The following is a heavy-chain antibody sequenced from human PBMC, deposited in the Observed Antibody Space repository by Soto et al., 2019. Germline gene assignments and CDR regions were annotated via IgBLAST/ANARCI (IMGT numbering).Heavy chain of an antibody. CDR1: GFIFSNYG. J-gene: IGHJ4*02. Sequence: QVQLVESGGGVVQPGRSLRLSCGASGFIFSNYGMHWVRQAPGKGLEWVAFISNDGSNKNYGDSVKGRFSISRDNSENTLSLQLNSLRAEDTAVYFCAKDQLPVYYYHSRGPFDSWGQGTLVTVSS. CDR2: ISNDGSNK. CDR3: AKDQLPVYYYHSRGPFDS. V-gene: IGHV3-30*18. D-gene: IGHD3-22*01.